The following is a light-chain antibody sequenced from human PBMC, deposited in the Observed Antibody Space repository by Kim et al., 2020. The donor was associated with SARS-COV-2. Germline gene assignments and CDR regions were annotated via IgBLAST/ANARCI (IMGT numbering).Light chain of an antibody. V-gene: IGLV1-51*01. J-gene: IGLJ3*02. CDR2: DNI. CDR3: GSWDSSLSACV. CDR1: SPDIGNYY. Sequence: GQKVTISCTGSSPDIGNYYLVCCQQHPAAAPNLLIYDNINRPSGIPDRFSCSKSGTSATLVITGLHTGDEADYYCGSWDSSLSACVFGGGTQLTVL.